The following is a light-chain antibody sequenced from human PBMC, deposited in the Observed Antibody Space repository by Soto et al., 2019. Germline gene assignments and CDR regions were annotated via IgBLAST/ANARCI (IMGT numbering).Light chain of an antibody. V-gene: IGKV3-11*01. Sequence: EIVLTQSPATLSLSPGERATLSCRASQSVSSYLAWYQQKPGQAPRLLIYDASNRATGIPARFSGSGSGTDFTLTISSLEPEDFAVYYCQQRFNWQVTFGQGTRLE. CDR2: DAS. CDR3: QQRFNWQVT. CDR1: QSVSSY. J-gene: IGKJ5*01.